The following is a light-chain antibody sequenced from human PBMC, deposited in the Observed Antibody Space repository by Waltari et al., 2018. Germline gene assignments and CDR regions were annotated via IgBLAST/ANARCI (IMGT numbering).Light chain of an antibody. CDR2: DVT. CDR3: CSYIGSYSVV. V-gene: IGLV2-11*01. Sequence: QSALTQPRSVSGSPGQSVTISCTGTSSVVGGYNYVSWYRQHPGKAPKLMIYDVTARPSGVPDRFSGSKSGNTASLTISGLQAEDEADYYCCSYIGSYSVVFGGGTKLTVL. CDR1: SSVVGGYNY. J-gene: IGLJ2*01.